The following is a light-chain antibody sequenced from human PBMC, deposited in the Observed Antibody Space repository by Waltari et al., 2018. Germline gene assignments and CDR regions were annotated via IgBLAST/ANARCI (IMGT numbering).Light chain of an antibody. CDR3: SAYTATDTYV. V-gene: IGLV2-11*03. CDR2: DVS. J-gene: IGLJ1*01. Sequence: WYQQHPDKAPKLIISDVSQRPSGVTARFSGSKSGYTASLTISGLQTEDEADYYCSAYTATDTYVFGSGTTVTVL.